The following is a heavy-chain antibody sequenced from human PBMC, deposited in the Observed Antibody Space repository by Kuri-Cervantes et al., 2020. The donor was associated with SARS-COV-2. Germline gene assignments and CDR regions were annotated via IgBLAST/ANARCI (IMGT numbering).Heavy chain of an antibody. J-gene: IGHJ6*02. CDR2: IYPGDSDT. V-gene: IGHV5-51*01. D-gene: IGHD5-24*01. Sequence: GESLKISCKGSGYSFTSYWIGWVRQMPGKGLEWMGIIYPGDSDTRYSPSFQGQVTISADKSISTAYLQWSSLKASDTAMHYCARHPLATTSEDIYYYYGMDVWGQGTTATFPS. CDR3: ARHPLATTSEDIYYYYGMDV. CDR1: GYSFTSYW.